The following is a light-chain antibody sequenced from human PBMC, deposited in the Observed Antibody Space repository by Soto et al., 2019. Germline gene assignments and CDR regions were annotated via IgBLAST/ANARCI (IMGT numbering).Light chain of an antibody. CDR2: DAS. CDR3: QQYNSWPPIT. CDR1: QSVSSSY. J-gene: IGKJ5*01. Sequence: EIVMTQSPGTLSVSPGERATLSCRASQSVSSSYLAWYQQKPGQAPRLLIYDASTRATGIPDRFRGGGSGTEFTLTISSLQSEDFVVYYCQQYNSWPPITFGQGTRLE. V-gene: IGKV3-15*01.